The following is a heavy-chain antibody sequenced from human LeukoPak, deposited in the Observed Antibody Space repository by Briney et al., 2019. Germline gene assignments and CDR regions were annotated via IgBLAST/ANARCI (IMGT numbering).Heavy chain of an antibody. Sequence: GASVTVSFKASGYTFTIYGISWVRQAPGQGLEWMGWISAYNGNINYAQKLQGRVTMTTDTSTSTAYMELRSLRSDDTAVYYCARSDDSSGYGYWDQGTLVTASS. J-gene: IGHJ4*02. CDR3: ARSDDSSGYGY. CDR2: ISAYNGNI. CDR1: GYTFTIYG. D-gene: IGHD3-22*01. V-gene: IGHV1-18*01.